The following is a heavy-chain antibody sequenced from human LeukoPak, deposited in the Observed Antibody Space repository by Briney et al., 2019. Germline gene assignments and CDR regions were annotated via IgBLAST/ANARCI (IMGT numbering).Heavy chain of an antibody. CDR1: GFTFAASP. CDR2: IRSKTNNYAT. Sequence: GGSLRLSCAASGFTFAASPMHWVRQAPGKGLEWIGRIRSKTNNYATAHSESVKGRFIISRDDSKYTAYLEMNSLKIEDTAVYYCTSRSMIPRWFDPWGQGSLVVVSS. V-gene: IGHV3-73*01. CDR3: TSRSMIPRWFDP. D-gene: IGHD5/OR15-5a*01. J-gene: IGHJ5*02.